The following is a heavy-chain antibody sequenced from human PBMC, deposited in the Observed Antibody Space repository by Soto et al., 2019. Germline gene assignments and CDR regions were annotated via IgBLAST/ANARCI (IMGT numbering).Heavy chain of an antibody. D-gene: IGHD3-16*02. Sequence: QVQLVQSGAEVKKPGASVKVSCKASGYTFTSYGISCVRQAPGQGLEWTGWISAYHGNTKYAQKLQGRITMPTDTSTSTAYVELRSRRSDDTAVYYCARVGDFGYYESAFGNYRYAYFDYWGQGTLVTISS. J-gene: IGHJ4*02. V-gene: IGHV1-18*01. CDR3: ARVGDFGYYESAFGNYRYAYFDY. CDR1: GYTFTSYG. CDR2: ISAYHGNT.